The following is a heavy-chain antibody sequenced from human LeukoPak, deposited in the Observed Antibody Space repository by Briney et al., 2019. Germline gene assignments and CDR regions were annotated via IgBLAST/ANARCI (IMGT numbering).Heavy chain of an antibody. V-gene: IGHV3-30*04. J-gene: IGHJ5*01. Sequence: QPGGSLRLSCAASGFTFSSYAMHWVRQAPGKGLEWVAVVSYDGSNKYYANSVKGRFTISRDKSKNTLHLQMNSLRAEDTAIYYCARDTSFAVGATLDSWGQGTLVTVSS. CDR1: GFTFSSYA. CDR2: VSYDGSNK. D-gene: IGHD1-26*01. CDR3: ARDTSFAVGATLDS.